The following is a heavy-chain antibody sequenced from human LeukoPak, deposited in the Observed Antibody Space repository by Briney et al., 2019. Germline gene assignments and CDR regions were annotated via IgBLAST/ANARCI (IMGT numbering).Heavy chain of an antibody. D-gene: IGHD2-2*01. J-gene: IGHJ6*02. Sequence: GASVKVSCKASGCTLTSYGISWVRQAPGQGLEWMGRISAYNGNTNYAQKLQGRVTMTTDTSTSTAYMELRSLRSDGTAVYYCARTVVVPAAMMGYYYYYGMDVWGQGTTVTVSS. V-gene: IGHV1-18*01. CDR3: ARTVVVPAAMMGYYYYYGMDV. CDR1: GCTLTSYG. CDR2: ISAYNGNT.